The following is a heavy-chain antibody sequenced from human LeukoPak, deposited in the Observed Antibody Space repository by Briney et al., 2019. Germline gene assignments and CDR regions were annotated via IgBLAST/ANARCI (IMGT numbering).Heavy chain of an antibody. V-gene: IGHV3-9*01. Sequence: PGRSLRLSCAASGFTFDDYAMHWVRHAPGKGLEWVSGISWNSNTKGYADSVKGRFTISRDNAKNSLYLQMNSLRAEDTAFYYCAKDISRVWFGEYFHYWGQGTLVTVSS. CDR1: GFTFDDYA. D-gene: IGHD3-10*01. CDR3: AKDISRVWFGEYFHY. J-gene: IGHJ4*02. CDR2: ISWNSNTK.